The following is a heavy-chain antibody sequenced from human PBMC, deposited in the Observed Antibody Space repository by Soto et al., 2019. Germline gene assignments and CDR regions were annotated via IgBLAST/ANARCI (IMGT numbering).Heavy chain of an antibody. D-gene: IGHD6-19*01. CDR2: ISGSGDST. CDR1: GFTFSSYA. CDR3: ARRSSGWYFDY. J-gene: IGHJ4*02. Sequence: EVQLLESGGGLVQPGGSLRLSCAASGFTFSSYAMSWVRQAPGKGLEWVSVISGSGDSTYYADSVKGRFTISRDNSKNTLYLQMNSLRAEDTAVYYCARRSSGWYFDYWGQGTVVTVSS. V-gene: IGHV3-23*01.